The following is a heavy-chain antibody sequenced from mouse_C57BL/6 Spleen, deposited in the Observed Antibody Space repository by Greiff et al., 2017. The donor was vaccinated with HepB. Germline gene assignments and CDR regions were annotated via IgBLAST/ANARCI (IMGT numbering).Heavy chain of an antibody. J-gene: IGHJ2*01. D-gene: IGHD1-1*01. V-gene: IGHV1-82*01. CDR3: ARGILRLDY. CDR1: GYAFSSSW. CDR2: IYPGEGDT. Sequence: VQLQQSGPELVKPGASVKSSCKASGYAFSSSWMNWVKQRPGKGLEWIGRIYPGEGDTNYNGKFKGKATLTADKSSSTDYMQLSSLTSEDSAVYFCARGILRLDYWGQGTTLTVSS.